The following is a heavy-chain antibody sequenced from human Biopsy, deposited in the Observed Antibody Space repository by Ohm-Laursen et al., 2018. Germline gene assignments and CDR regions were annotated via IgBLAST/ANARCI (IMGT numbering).Heavy chain of an antibody. J-gene: IGHJ5*02. D-gene: IGHD6-6*01. V-gene: IGHV1-8*01. Sequence: GASAKVSCKASGDSFTTYDVNWVRQARGQGLEWMGGMIPTSGKTGYAQRFQGRVTLTMNTSIGTAYMELSGLRSEDTALHYCARGYPRRVSIFEASIYWFDTWGQGTLVTVSS. CDR1: GDSFTTYD. CDR3: ARGYPRRVSIFEASIYWFDT. CDR2: MIPTSGKT.